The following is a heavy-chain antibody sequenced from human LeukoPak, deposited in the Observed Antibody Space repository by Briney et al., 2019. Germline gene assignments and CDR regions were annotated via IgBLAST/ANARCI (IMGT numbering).Heavy chain of an antibody. Sequence: GGSLRLSCAASGFTFSSYWMSWVRQAPGKGLEWVANIKQDGSEKYYVDSVKGRFTISRDNAKNSLYLQMNSLRAEDTAVYYCARVSGSAHYDFWSGYYTTEYFQHWGQGTLVTVSS. CDR3: ARVSGSAHYDFWSGYYTTEYFQH. D-gene: IGHD3-3*01. J-gene: IGHJ1*01. CDR1: GFTFSSYW. CDR2: IKQDGSEK. V-gene: IGHV3-7*01.